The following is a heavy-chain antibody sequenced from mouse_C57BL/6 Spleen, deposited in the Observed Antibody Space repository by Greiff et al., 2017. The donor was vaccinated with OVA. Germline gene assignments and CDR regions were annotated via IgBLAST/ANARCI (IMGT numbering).Heavy chain of an antibody. CDR2: ISSGSSTI. Sequence: DVKLVESGGGLVKPGASLKLSCAASGFTFSDYGMHWVRQAPEQGLEWVAYISSGSSTIYYADTVKGRFTISRDNAKNTLFLQMTSLRSEDTAMYYCARPYYGSSYVGNFDYWGQGTTLTVSS. CDR3: ARPYYGSSYVGNFDY. CDR1: GFTFSDYG. D-gene: IGHD1-1*01. V-gene: IGHV5-17*01. J-gene: IGHJ2*01.